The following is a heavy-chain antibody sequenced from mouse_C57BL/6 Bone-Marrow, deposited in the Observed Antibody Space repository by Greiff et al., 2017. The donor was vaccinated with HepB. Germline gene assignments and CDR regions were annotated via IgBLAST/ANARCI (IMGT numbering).Heavy chain of an antibody. J-gene: IGHJ2*01. Sequence: VQVVESGPELVKPGASVKISCKASGYAFSSSWMNWVKQRPGKGLEWIGRIYPGDGDTNYNGKFKGKATLTADKSSSTAYMQLSSLTSEDSAVYFCASWDEFDYWGQGTTLTVSS. CDR1: GYAFSSSW. CDR2: IYPGDGDT. CDR3: ASWDEFDY. D-gene: IGHD4-1*01. V-gene: IGHV1-82*01.